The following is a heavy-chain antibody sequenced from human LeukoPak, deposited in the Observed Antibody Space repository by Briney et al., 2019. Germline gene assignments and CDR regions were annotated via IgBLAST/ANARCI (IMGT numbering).Heavy chain of an antibody. CDR1: GYSFISHY. Sequence: ASVKVSCKASGYSFISHYSHWVRQAPGQGLRWVGISDPVSGATQYAQKFQGRVSMTRDTSTSTVHMELTRLKPEDTAVYYCARDADPRHSDSSGFLFDYWGQGSLVTVSS. D-gene: IGHD3-22*01. CDR3: ARDADPRHSDSSGFLFDY. J-gene: IGHJ4*02. CDR2: SDPVSGAT. V-gene: IGHV1-46*01.